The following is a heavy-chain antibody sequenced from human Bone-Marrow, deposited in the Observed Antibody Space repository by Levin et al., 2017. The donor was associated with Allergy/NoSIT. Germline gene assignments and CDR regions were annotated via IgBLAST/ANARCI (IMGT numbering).Heavy chain of an antibody. Sequence: PGGSLRLSCAASGFTFSSYAMHWVRQAPGKGLEWVAVISYDGSNKYYADSVKGRFTISRDNSKNTLYLQMNSLRAEDTAVYYCARDPSRYGMDVWGQGTTVTVSS. CDR1: GFTFSSYA. CDR3: ARDPSRYGMDV. V-gene: IGHV3-30-3*01. CDR2: ISYDGSNK. J-gene: IGHJ6*02.